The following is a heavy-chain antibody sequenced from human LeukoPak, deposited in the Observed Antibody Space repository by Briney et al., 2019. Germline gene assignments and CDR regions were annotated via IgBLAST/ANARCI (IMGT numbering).Heavy chain of an antibody. CDR2: ITSNGDST. CDR1: GFTFSTSP. Sequence: PGGSLRLSCAASGFTFSTSPMHWVRQAPGKGLEYVSAITSNGDSTYYANSVKGRFTISRDNSKNTLYLQMGSLRAEDMAVYYCARADSRGYYNYWGQGTLVTVSS. D-gene: IGHD3-22*01. V-gene: IGHV3-64*01. CDR3: ARADSRGYYNY. J-gene: IGHJ4*02.